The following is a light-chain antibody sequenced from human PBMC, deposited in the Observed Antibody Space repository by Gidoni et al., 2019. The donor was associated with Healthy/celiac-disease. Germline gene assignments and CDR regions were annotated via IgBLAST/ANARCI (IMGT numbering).Light chain of an antibody. J-gene: IGKJ2*01. CDR3: QQLNSYQYT. V-gene: IGKV1-9*01. Sequence: DIQLTQSPSFLSASVGDRVTITCRASQGISSYLAWYQQKPGKAPKLLIYAAATLQSGVPSRFRGSGSVTEFTRTIRSLQPEDFATYYCQQLNSYQYTFGQGTKLEIK. CDR2: AAA. CDR1: QGISSY.